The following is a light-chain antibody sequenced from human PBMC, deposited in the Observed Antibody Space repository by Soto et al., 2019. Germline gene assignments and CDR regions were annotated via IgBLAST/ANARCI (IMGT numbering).Light chain of an antibody. J-gene: IGKJ2*01. Sequence: ETVMTQSPATLSVSPGETATLSCRASQNVYTNLAWYQQKPGQAPRLVLYGASTRATGVPARFSGSGSGTEFTLTISSLQSEDFAVYYCQQYNNWPRTFGQGTKLEIK. CDR2: GAS. V-gene: IGKV3-15*01. CDR3: QQYNNWPRT. CDR1: QNVYTN.